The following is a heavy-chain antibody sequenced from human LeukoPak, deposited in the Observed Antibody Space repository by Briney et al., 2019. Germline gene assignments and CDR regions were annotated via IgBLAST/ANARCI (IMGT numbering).Heavy chain of an antibody. CDR1: GFIFSRYA. J-gene: IGHJ4*02. D-gene: IGHD1-14*01. V-gene: IGHV3-64*02. Sequence: PGGSLRLSCAASGFIFSRYAMRWVRQAPGKGLEYVSAISSNGGETYYADSVKGRFTISRDNSENTLYLQMGSLRAEDMAVYYCARSAGGQSDYWGQGTLVTVSS. CDR2: ISSNGGET. CDR3: ARSAGGQSDY.